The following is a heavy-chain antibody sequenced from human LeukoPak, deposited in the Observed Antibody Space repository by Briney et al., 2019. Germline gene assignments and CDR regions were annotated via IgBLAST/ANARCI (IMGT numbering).Heavy chain of an antibody. V-gene: IGHV4-31*03. CDR2: IYYSGST. J-gene: IGHJ4*02. CDR3: AREDYGGNSGDY. CDR1: GGSISSGGYY. D-gene: IGHD4-23*01. Sequence: PSETLSLTCTVSGGSISSGGYYWSWIRQHPGKGLEWIGYIYYSGSTYYNPSLKSRVTISVDTFKNQFSLKLSSVTAADTAVYYCAREDYGGNSGDYWGQGTLVTVSS.